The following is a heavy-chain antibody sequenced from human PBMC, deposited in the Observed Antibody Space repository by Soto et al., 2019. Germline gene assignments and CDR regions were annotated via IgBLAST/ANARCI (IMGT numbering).Heavy chain of an antibody. V-gene: IGHV3-74*01. D-gene: IGHD2-15*01. CDR2: INTDGSNT. CDR1: GLTFNRYW. Sequence: GGSLRLSCAASGLTFNRYWMHWVRHAPGKGLVWVSHINTDGSNTNYADSVKGRFTISRDNAKSTLFLQMNSLRDEDTAVYYCAREFCSGGNCYTYYFDPWGQGIPVTVSS. J-gene: IGHJ5*02. CDR3: AREFCSGGNCYTYYFDP.